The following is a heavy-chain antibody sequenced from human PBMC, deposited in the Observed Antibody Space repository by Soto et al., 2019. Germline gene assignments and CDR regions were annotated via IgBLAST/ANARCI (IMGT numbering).Heavy chain of an antibody. CDR3: ARLRDSSSSYAMDV. CDR1: GYSVTSYW. J-gene: IGHJ6*02. V-gene: IGHV5-51*01. Sequence: GESLKISCKGSGYSVTSYWIGWVRQMPGKGLEWMGIIYPGDSDTRYSPSFQGQVTISADKSISTAYLQCSSLKTSDTAMYYCARLRDSSSSYAMDVWGQGTTVTVSS. D-gene: IGHD6-6*01. CDR2: IYPGDSDT.